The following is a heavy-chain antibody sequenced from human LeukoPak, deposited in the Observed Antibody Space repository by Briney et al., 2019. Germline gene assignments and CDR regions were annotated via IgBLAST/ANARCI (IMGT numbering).Heavy chain of an antibody. V-gene: IGHV3-74*01. J-gene: IGHJ4*02. Sequence: GGSLRLSCAASGFTFSSYWMHWVRQAPGKGLVWVSSINSDGSSISYADSVKGRFTISRDNAKNTLYLQMNSLRAEDTAVYYCARDYSNYGDFDYWGQGTLVTVSS. CDR1: GFTFSSYW. CDR2: INSDGSSI. CDR3: ARDYSNYGDFDY. D-gene: IGHD4-11*01.